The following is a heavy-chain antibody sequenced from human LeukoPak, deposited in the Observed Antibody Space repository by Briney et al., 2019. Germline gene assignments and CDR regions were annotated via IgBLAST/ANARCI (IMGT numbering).Heavy chain of an antibody. D-gene: IGHD6-13*01. Sequence: ASVKVSCKASGYTFTSYAMHWVRQAPGQRLGWMGWINAGNGNTKYSQKFQGRVTITRDTSASTAYMELSSLRSEDTAVYYCARGQLVIEYYYYGMDVWGKGTTVTVSS. CDR3: ARGQLVIEYYYYGMDV. J-gene: IGHJ6*04. CDR1: GYTFTSYA. CDR2: INAGNGNT. V-gene: IGHV1-3*01.